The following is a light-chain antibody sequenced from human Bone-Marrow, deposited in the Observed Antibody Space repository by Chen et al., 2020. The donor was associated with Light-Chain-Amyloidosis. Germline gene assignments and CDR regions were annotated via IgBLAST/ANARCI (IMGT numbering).Light chain of an antibody. CDR1: SGSIATNY. Sequence: NFMLTHPQSVSEFPVKTVNISCTRSSGSIATNYMQWYQQRPGSSPTTVIYEDDQSPSGVPDRFSGSIDRSSNSASHTISGLKTEDEADYYCQSYQGSSQGVFGGGTKLTIL. V-gene: IGLV6-57*01. J-gene: IGLJ3*02. CDR2: EDD. CDR3: QSYQGSSQGV.